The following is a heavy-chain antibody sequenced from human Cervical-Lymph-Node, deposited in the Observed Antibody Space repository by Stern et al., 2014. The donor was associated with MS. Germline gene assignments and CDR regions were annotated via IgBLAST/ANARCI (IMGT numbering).Heavy chain of an antibody. CDR2: INSDGSDI. Sequence: VQLGQSGGGLVQSGGSLRLSCVVSGFTFSRTWMHWVRQGPGKGLGWVSRINSDGSDIKYTDSVKGRFTISRDNAKNTLYLQMNSLRAEDTAVYYCARDGGTQYSTDFDYWGQGTLVTVSS. CDR3: ARDGGTQYSTDFDY. CDR1: GFTFSRTW. V-gene: IGHV3-74*03. J-gene: IGHJ4*02. D-gene: IGHD6-6*01.